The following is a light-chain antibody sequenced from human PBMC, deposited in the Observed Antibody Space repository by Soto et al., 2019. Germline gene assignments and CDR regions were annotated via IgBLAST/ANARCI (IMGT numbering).Light chain of an antibody. CDR3: QQYGNSPIT. CDR2: GAS. CDR1: QSVSSSY. V-gene: IGKV3-20*01. Sequence: EIVLTQSPGTLSLSPGEGATLSCRASQSVSSSYLAWYQQTPGQAPRLLIYGASSRATGIPDRFSGSGSGTDFTLTISRLEPEDFAVYYCQQYGNSPITFGQGTRLEIK. J-gene: IGKJ5*01.